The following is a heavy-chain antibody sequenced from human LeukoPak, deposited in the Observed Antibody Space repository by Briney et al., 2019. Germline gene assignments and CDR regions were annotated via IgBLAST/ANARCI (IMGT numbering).Heavy chain of an antibody. CDR3: AKGPTDSCWEKLHD. J-gene: IGHJ4*02. CDR1: GFTVTTLA. Sequence: GGSLRLSCVASGFTVTTLAMTWVRQAPGKGLEWVSVIGEVDGRTYYADSVKGRFTISRDESKNTLYLQMNSLRAADTAVYYCAKGPTDSCWEKLHDWGQGTLVTVSS. V-gene: IGHV3-23*01. D-gene: IGHD1-26*01. CDR2: IGEVDGRT.